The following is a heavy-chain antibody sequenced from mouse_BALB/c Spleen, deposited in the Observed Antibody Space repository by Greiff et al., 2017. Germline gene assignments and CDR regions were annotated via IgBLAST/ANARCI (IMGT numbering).Heavy chain of an antibody. Sequence: QVQLQQSGPGLVQPSQSLSITCTVSGFSLTSYGVHWVRQSPGKGLEWLGVIWSGGSTDYNAAFISRLSISKDNSKSQVFFKMNSLQADDTAIDYCARDLGGYSHHYAMDYWGQGTSVTVSS. J-gene: IGHJ4*01. CDR3: ARDLGGYSHHYAMDY. CDR2: IWSGGST. V-gene: IGHV2-4-1*01. D-gene: IGHD2-3*01. CDR1: GFSLTSYG.